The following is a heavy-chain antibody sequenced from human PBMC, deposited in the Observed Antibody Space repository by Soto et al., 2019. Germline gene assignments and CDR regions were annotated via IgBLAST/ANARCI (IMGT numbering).Heavy chain of an antibody. CDR1: GGSISSGDYY. CDR2: IYYSGST. V-gene: IGHV4-30-4*01. D-gene: IGHD6-13*01. J-gene: IGHJ4*02. Sequence: SGTLSLTCTVSGGSISSGDYYWSWIRQPPGKGLEWIGSIYYSGSTYYNPSLKSRVTISVDTSKNQFSLKLNSVTAAGTAVYYCASRHSSPYLDYWGQGTLVTVSS. CDR3: ASRHSSPYLDY.